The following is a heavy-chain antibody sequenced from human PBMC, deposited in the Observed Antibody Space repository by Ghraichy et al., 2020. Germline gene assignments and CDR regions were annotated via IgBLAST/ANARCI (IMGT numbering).Heavy chain of an antibody. CDR3: ASVTRQLERQSDAFDI. CDR1: GYTFTGYY. Sequence: ASVKVSCKASGYTFTGYYMHWVRQAPGQGLEWMGWINPNSGGTNYAQKFQGRVTMTRDTSISTAYMELSRLRSDDTAVYYCASVTRQLERQSDAFDIWGQGTMVTVSS. V-gene: IGHV1-2*02. CDR2: INPNSGGT. D-gene: IGHD1-1*01. J-gene: IGHJ3*02.